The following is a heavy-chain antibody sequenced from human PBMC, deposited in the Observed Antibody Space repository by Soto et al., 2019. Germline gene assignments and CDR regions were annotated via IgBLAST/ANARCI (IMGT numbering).Heavy chain of an antibody. D-gene: IGHD1-1*01. CDR1: GFTFSPYW. V-gene: IGHV3-7*01. J-gene: IGHJ4*02. Sequence: EVQLVESGGGLVQPGGSLRLSCVASGFTFSPYWMSWVRQAPGKGLEWVANIKQDGSEKYHMDSVKGRFSISRDNAKNSLYLQMNSLRGEDTAVYYCSTGGWNEGSNYWGQGTLVSVSS. CDR2: IKQDGSEK. CDR3: STGGWNEGSNY.